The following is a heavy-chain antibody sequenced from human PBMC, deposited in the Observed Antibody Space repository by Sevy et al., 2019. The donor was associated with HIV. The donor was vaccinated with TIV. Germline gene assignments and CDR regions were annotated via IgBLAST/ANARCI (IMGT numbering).Heavy chain of an antibody. D-gene: IGHD6-19*01. CDR2: IKPNSGGT. Sequence: ASVKVSCKASGYTFPGYYMHWVRQAPGQGLEWMGWIKPNSGGTNYAQKFQGRVTMTRDTSISTAYMELSRLRSDDTAVYYCAGGIAVAGIDAFDIWGQGTMVTVSS. V-gene: IGHV1-2*02. J-gene: IGHJ3*02. CDR1: GYTFPGYY. CDR3: AGGIAVAGIDAFDI.